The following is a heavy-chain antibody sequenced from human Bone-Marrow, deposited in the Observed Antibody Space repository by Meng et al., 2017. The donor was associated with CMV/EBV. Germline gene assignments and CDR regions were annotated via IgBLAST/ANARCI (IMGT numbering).Heavy chain of an antibody. CDR2: ISGGGRNT. V-gene: IGHV3-23*01. CDR3: AKDGDGYCTSTSCHLDY. CDR1: FTVRSYA. Sequence: FTVRSYARNGVRQAPGKGLEWVSTISGGGRNTYYADSVKGRFTFSRDNSRNTLYLQMNSLRGEDTAVYYCAKDGDGYCTSTSCHLDYWGQGTLVTVSS. J-gene: IGHJ4*02. D-gene: IGHD2-2*01.